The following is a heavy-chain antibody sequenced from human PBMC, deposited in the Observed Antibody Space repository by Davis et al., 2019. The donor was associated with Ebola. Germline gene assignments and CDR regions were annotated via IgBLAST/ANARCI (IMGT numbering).Heavy chain of an antibody. J-gene: IGHJ4*02. CDR2: INRLFQTA. V-gene: IGHV1-69*13. CDR1: GYTFTGYG. Sequence: SVKVSCKVSGYTFTGYGITWVRQAPGQGPEWMGGINRLFQTADYAQNLQDRVSITADESTRTAYMELSSLRSEDTAVYYCARRAFCGGDCFAFDYWGQGTLVTVSS. CDR3: ARRAFCGGDCFAFDY. D-gene: IGHD2-21*02.